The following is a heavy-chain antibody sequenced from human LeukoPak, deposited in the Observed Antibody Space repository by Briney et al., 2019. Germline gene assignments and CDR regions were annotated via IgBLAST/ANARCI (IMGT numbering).Heavy chain of an antibody. Sequence: ASVKVSCKASGGTFSSYDISWVRQAPGQGLEWMGGIMPISGTANYAQKFQGRVTITADKPTNTAYMELSSLRSEDTAVYYCESGRTDIVVVPATLRNYYFDYWGQGTLVTVSS. V-gene: IGHV1-69*06. J-gene: IGHJ4*02. CDR3: ESGRTDIVVVPATLRNYYFDY. D-gene: IGHD2-2*01. CDR2: IMPISGTA. CDR1: GGTFSSYD.